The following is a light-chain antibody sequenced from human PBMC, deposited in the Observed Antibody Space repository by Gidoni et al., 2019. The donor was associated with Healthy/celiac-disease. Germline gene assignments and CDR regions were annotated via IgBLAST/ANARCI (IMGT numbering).Light chain of an antibody. J-gene: IGKJ4*01. V-gene: IGKV3-15*01. CDR2: GAS. Sequence: EIVMTQYRATLSVSPGERDTLSCRASQSVSSNLAWYQQNPGQAPRLLIYGASTRATGIPARFSGSGSGTEFTLTISSLQSEDFAVYYCQQYNNWPPLTFGGGTKVEIK. CDR1: QSVSSN. CDR3: QQYNNWPPLT.